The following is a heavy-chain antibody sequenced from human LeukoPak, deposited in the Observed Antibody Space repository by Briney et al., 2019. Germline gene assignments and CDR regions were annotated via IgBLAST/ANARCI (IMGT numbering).Heavy chain of an antibody. D-gene: IGHD3-10*01. CDR2: MSGNGGNT. V-gene: IGHV3-23*01. CDR3: AKLLRAGRVLTISLES. CDR1: GFTFSSYA. J-gene: IGHJ4*02. Sequence: GGSLRLSCAASGFTFSSYAIRWVRQAPGKGLEWVSVMSGNGGNTHYADAVKGRFTISRDNSKNTLYLQMNSLRAEDTAVYYCAKLLRAGRVLTISLESWGQGTLVTVSS.